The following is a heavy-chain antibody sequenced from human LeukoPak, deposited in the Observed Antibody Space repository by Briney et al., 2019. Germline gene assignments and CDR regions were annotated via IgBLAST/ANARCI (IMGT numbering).Heavy chain of an antibody. V-gene: IGHV1-69*05. Sequence: SVRVSCKASGGTFSSNAISWGRQATGQGLEGMGGIIPIFGTANYAQQFQGRVTITTDESTSTAYMELSSLRSEDAAMYYCAADTTRMTTVTPYYYYMDVWGKGNTVTVSS. CDR1: GGTFSSNA. J-gene: IGHJ6*03. CDR3: AADTTRMTTVTPYYYYMDV. D-gene: IGHD4-11*01. CDR2: IIPIFGTA.